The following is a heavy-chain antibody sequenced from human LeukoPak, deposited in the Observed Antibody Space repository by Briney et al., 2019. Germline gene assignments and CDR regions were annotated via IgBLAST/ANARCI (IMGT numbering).Heavy chain of an antibody. CDR3: TRDTSYSSSSPGTDIDY. J-gene: IGHJ4*02. CDR1: GFTFGDYA. Sequence: GGSLRLSCTASGFTFGDYAMSWFRQAPGKGLEWVGFIRSKAYGGTTEYAASVKGRFTISRDDSKSIAYLQMNSLKTEDTAVYYCTRDTSYSSSSPGTDIDYWGQGTLVTVSS. D-gene: IGHD6-6*01. CDR2: IRSKAYGGTT. V-gene: IGHV3-49*03.